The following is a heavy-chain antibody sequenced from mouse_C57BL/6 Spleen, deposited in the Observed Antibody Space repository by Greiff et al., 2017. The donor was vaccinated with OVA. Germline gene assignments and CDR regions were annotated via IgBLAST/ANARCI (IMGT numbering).Heavy chain of an antibody. Sequence: VQLQQSGAELVRPGTSVKLSCKASGYTFTSYWMHWVKQRPGQGLEWIGVIDPSDSYTNYNQKFKGKATLTVDTSSSTAYMQLSSLTSEDSAVYYCARRNWDGYFDVWGTGTTVTVSS. V-gene: IGHV1-59*01. J-gene: IGHJ1*03. CDR1: GYTFTSYW. CDR2: IDPSDSYT. CDR3: ARRNWDGYFDV. D-gene: IGHD4-1*01.